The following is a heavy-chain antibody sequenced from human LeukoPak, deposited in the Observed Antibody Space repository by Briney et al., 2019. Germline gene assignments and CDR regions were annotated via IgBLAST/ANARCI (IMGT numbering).Heavy chain of an antibody. J-gene: IGHJ4*02. CDR2: ISWNSGSI. CDR3: ARDYYGDPIDY. D-gene: IGHD4-17*01. Sequence: GGSLRLSCAASGFTFDDYAMHWVRQAPGKGLEWVSGISWNSGSIGYADSVKGRFTISRDNAKNSLYLQMNSLRAEDTAVYYCARDYYGDPIDYWGQGTLVTVSS. V-gene: IGHV3-9*01. CDR1: GFTFDDYA.